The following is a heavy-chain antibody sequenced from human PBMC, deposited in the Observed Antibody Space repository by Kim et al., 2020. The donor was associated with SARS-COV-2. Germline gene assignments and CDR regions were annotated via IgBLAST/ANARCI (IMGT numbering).Heavy chain of an antibody. V-gene: IGHV1-46*01. D-gene: IGHD1-26*01. J-gene: IGHJ6*02. CDR2: INPSGGCT. Sequence: ASVKVSCKASGYTFTSYYMHWVRQAPGQGLEWMGIINPSGGCTSYAQTFQGRVIMNRDTSTSTVYMELSSLRSEDTAVYYCARLPVGGGLFGYYYYGMDVWGQGTTFTVSS. CDR1: GYTFTSYY. CDR3: ARLPVGGGLFGYYYYGMDV.